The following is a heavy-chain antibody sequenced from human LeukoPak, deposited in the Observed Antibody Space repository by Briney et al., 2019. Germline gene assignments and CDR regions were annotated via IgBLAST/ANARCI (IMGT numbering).Heavy chain of an antibody. Sequence: GGSLRLSCAASGFTFSSYWMHWVRQAPGKGLVWVSRINSDGSSTSYADSVKGRFTISRDNAKNTLYLQMNSLRVDDTAVYYCAKDLHFGSADYWGQGTLVTVSS. CDR2: INSDGSST. V-gene: IGHV3-74*01. CDR1: GFTFSSYW. CDR3: AKDLHFGSADY. D-gene: IGHD3-10*01. J-gene: IGHJ4*02.